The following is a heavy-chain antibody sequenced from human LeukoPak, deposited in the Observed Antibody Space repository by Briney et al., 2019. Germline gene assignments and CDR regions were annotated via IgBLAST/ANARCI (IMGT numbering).Heavy chain of an antibody. CDR2: INPNSGGT. D-gene: IGHD2-8*01. V-gene: IGHV1-2*02. J-gene: IGHJ5*02. Sequence: ASVKVSCKASGYTFTSYYMHWVRQAPGQGLEWMGWINPNSGGTNYAQKFQGRVTMTRDTSISTAYMELSRLRSDDTAVYYCARNTPPTAGYCTNGVCYRRFDPWGQGTLVTVSS. CDR3: ARNTPPTAGYCTNGVCYRRFDP. CDR1: GYTFTSYY.